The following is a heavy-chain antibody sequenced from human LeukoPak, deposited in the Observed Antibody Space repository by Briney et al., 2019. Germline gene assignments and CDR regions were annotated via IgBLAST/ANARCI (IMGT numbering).Heavy chain of an antibody. V-gene: IGHV1-8*01. J-gene: IGHJ4*02. CDR2: MNPNSGNT. CDR3: ASSSSGGGEFDY. D-gene: IGHD3-16*01. Sequence: ASVKVSCKASGYTFTSYDINWVRQATGQGLEWMGWMNPNSGNTDYAQKFQGRVTMTRNTSISTAYMELSSLRSEDTAVYYCASSSSGGGEFDYWGQGTLVTVSS. CDR1: GYTFTSYD.